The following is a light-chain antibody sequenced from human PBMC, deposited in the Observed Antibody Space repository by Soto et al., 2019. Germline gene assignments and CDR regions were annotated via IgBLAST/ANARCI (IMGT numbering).Light chain of an antibody. Sequence: DIQMTQSPSTLSASVGDRVTLTCRASQRISRWLAWYQQKPGKAPKLLIYDASSLESGVPSRFSGSGSGTEFTLTISSLQPEDFATYYCQQRNSYPITFGQGTRLEIK. CDR3: QQRNSYPIT. CDR2: DAS. CDR1: QRISRW. V-gene: IGKV1-5*01. J-gene: IGKJ5*01.